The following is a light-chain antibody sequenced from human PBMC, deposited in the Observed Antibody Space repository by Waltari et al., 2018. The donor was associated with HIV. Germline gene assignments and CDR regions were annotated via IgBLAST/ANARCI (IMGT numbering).Light chain of an antibody. CDR2: NTN. J-gene: IGLJ3*02. CDR1: SGSVTSSYY. V-gene: IGLV8-61*01. CDR3: LLYMGSGVWV. Sequence: QTVVTQEPSFSVSPGGTVTLTCGLSSGSVTSSYYTSWNQQTPGQAPPTLITNTNTRSSGVPDRFAGSILGNRAALTITGAQADDESAYYCLLYMGSGVWVFGGGTKLTVL.